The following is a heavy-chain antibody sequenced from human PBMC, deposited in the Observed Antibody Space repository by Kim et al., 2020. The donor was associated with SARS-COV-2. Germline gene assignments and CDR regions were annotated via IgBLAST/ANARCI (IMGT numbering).Heavy chain of an antibody. D-gene: IGHD5-12*01. CDR1: GFTFDDYA. Sequence: GGSLRLSCAASGFTFDDYAMHWVRQAPGKGLEWCSVISWNRVNIGDADSVKGRFTISRDNAKNSLYLQMSSLRAEDTALYYCAKEEVATGFGFDSWGQGTLVTVSS. CDR2: ISWNRVNI. J-gene: IGHJ4*02. V-gene: IGHV3-9*01. CDR3: AKEEVATGFGFDS.